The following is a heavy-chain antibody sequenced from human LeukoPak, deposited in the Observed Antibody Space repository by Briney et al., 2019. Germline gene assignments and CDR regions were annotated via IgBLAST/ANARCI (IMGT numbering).Heavy chain of an antibody. CDR1: GYSFTSYW. D-gene: IGHD3-22*01. J-gene: IGHJ4*02. CDR2: IYPGDSDT. CDR3: AREDYYYDSSGYYAY. Sequence: GESLKISCKGSGYSFTSYWIGWVRQMPGKGLEWMRIIYPGDSDTRYSPSFQGQVTISADKSISTAYLQWSSLKASDTAMYYCAREDYYYDSSGYYAYWGQGTLVTVSS. V-gene: IGHV5-51*01.